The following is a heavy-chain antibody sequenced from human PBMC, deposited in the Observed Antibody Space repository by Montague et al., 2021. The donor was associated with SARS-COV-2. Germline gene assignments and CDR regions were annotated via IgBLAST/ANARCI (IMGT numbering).Heavy chain of an antibody. Sequence: SETLSLTCNVSGGSISSSTYYWSWIRQPPGKGLEWIGNLYNGGTTYYSPSLKSRATISVDTSKNHFSLNMASVTAADTAVYYCARTTKLRESASGNYYYHGFDAWGQGTMVTVSS. CDR3: ARTTKLRESASGNYYYHGFDA. V-gene: IGHV4-39*02. CDR2: LYNGGTT. D-gene: IGHD3-16*01. J-gene: IGHJ6*02. CDR1: GGSISSSTYY.